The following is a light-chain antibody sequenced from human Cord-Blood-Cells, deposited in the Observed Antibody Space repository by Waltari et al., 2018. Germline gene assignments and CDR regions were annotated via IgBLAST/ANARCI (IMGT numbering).Light chain of an antibody. CDR1: QSISSY. V-gene: IGKV1-39*01. J-gene: IGKJ4*01. Sequence: DIQMTQSPSSLSASVGDRVTITGRASQSISSYLNWYQHKPGKAPKLLIYAASSLQSGVPSRFSGSGSGTDFTLTISSLQPEDFATYYCQQSYSTPLTFGGGTKVEIK. CDR2: AAS. CDR3: QQSYSTPLT.